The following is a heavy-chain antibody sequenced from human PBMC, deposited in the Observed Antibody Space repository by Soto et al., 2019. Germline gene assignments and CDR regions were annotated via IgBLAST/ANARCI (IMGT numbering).Heavy chain of an antibody. J-gene: IGHJ5*01. D-gene: IGHD7-27*01. CDR2: IYKSATT. Sequence: SETLSLTCSVSGDSISNLDYFWAWIRQPPGQALEYIGYIYKSATTYYNPSFESRVAISVDTSKGQFSLNVTSVTAADTAVYFCARGRYCLTGRCFPNWFDSWGQGALVTGS. V-gene: IGHV4-30-4*01. CDR1: GDSISNLDYF. CDR3: ARGRYCLTGRCFPNWFDS.